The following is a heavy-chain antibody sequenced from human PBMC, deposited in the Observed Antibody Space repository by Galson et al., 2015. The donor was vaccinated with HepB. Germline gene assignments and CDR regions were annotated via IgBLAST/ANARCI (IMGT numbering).Heavy chain of an antibody. J-gene: IGHJ4*02. CDR3: ARSDGYYYDSSGYYKY. V-gene: IGHV1-46*01. D-gene: IGHD3-22*01. Sequence: SVKVSCKASGYTFTSYYMHWVRQAPGQGLEWMGIINPSGGSTSYAQKFQGRVTMTRDTSTSTVYMELSSLRSEDTAVYYCARSDGYYYDSSGYYKYWGQGTLVTVSS. CDR1: GYTFTSYY. CDR2: INPSGGST.